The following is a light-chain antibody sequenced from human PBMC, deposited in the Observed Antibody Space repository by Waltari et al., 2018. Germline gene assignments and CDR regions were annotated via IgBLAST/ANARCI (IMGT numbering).Light chain of an antibody. J-gene: IGKJ2*01. CDR1: QSVRRY. CDR3: QQRSNWPPKYT. V-gene: IGKV3-11*01. CDR2: DAS. Sequence: EIVLTQSPVTLSLSPGERATLSCRASQSVRRYLAWYQQKPGQAPRLLIYDASNRATGIPARFSGSGSGTDFTLTISSLEPEDFAVYYCQQRSNWPPKYTFGQGTKLESK.